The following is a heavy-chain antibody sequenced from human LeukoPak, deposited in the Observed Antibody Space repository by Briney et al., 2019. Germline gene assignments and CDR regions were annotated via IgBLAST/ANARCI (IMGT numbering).Heavy chain of an antibody. CDR3: ARAGPVPTSDGGPIADS. CDR1: GYTFTGYY. Sequence: ASVKVSCKASGYTFTGYYMHWVRQAPGQGLEWMGWINPNSGGTNYAQKFQGRVTMTRDTSISTAYMELSRLRSDDTAVYYCARAGPVPTSDGGPIADSWGQGILVTVSS. J-gene: IGHJ4*02. D-gene: IGHD4-17*01. V-gene: IGHV1-2*02. CDR2: INPNSGGT.